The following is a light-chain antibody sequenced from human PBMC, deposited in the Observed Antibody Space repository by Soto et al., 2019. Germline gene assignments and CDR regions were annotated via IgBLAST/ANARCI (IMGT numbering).Light chain of an antibody. J-gene: IGLJ1*01. Sequence: QSALTQPRSVSGSPGQSVTISCTGTSSDVGGYNFVSWYQQHPGKAPKFMIYDVTKRPSGVPDRFSGSKSGNTASLTISGLQAEDAAAYYCCSYVGSYTSYVFGTGTKLTVL. CDR1: SSDVGGYNF. CDR3: CSYVGSYTSYV. V-gene: IGLV2-11*01. CDR2: DVT.